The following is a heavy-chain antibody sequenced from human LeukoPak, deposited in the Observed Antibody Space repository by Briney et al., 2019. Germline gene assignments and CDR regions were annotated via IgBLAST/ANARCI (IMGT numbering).Heavy chain of an antibody. CDR3: ARGYDSSGYYHSDFDY. Sequence: ASVKVSCKASGGTFSSYAISWVRQAPGQGLELMGRIIPIFGIANYAQKFQGRVTITADKSTTTAYMELSSLRSEDTAVYYCARGYDSSGYYHSDFDYWGQGTLVTVSS. V-gene: IGHV1-69*04. D-gene: IGHD3-22*01. CDR2: IIPIFGIA. J-gene: IGHJ4*02. CDR1: GGTFSSYA.